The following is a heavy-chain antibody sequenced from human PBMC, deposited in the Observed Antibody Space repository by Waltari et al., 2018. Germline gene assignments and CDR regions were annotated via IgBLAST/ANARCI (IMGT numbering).Heavy chain of an antibody. CDR3: ARVWRNYHYYGMDV. D-gene: IGHD3-16*01. CDR2: SYDGGSS. CDR1: GLRGRSNY. J-gene: IGHJ6*02. V-gene: IGHV3-53*02. Sequence: EGQLVETGGGLTQPGGSLRLSCEPSGLRGRSNYISWVRQAPGRGLEWVSTSYDGGSSYYADSVKGRLTISRDNSKNTVYLQMNSLRVDDTAVYYCARVWRNYHYYGMDVWGQGTTVTVSS.